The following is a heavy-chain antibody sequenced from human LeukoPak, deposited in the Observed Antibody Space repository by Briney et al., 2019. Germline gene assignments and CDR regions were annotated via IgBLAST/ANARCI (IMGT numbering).Heavy chain of an antibody. V-gene: IGHV3-48*04. J-gene: IGHJ3*02. CDR2: ITNSGNSK. Sequence: GGSLRLSCAASEFTFSSYSMNWVRQAPGKGLEWVSYITNSGNSKSYADSVRGRFTISRDNSKNMVYLQMNSLRAEDTAVYYCARDTNYDILPYAFDIWGQGTMVTVSS. D-gene: IGHD3-9*01. CDR3: ARDTNYDILPYAFDI. CDR1: EFTFSSYS.